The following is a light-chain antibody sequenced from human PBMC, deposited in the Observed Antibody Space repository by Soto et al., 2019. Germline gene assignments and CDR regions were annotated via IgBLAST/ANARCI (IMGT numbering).Light chain of an antibody. V-gene: IGLV4-69*02. CDR2: LNSDGSH. Sequence: QSVLTQSPSASASLGASVKLTCTLSSGHSSYAIAWYQQQPEKGPRYLMKLNSDGSHSKGDGIPDRFSGSSSGAERYLTISSLQSEDEADYYCQTWGTGVVLGGGTKVTVL. CDR1: SGHSSYA. J-gene: IGLJ2*01. CDR3: QTWGTGVV.